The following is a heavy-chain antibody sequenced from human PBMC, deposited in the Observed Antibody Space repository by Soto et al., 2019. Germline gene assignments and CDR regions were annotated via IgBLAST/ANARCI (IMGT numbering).Heavy chain of an antibody. V-gene: IGHV2-5*02. D-gene: IGHD3-3*01. CDR3: AHRVLRTVFGLVTTTAIYFYF. CDR2: IYWDDDK. J-gene: IGHJ4*02. Sequence: QITLNESGPTQVKPRQTLTLTCTFSGFSLTTSGVGVGWIRQSPGKAPEWLALIYWDDDKRYSPALKSRLTITKDTSKNQVVLTMADLDPADTATYYCAHRVLRTVFGLVTTTAIYFYFWGQGTPVAVSS. CDR1: GFSLTTSGVG.